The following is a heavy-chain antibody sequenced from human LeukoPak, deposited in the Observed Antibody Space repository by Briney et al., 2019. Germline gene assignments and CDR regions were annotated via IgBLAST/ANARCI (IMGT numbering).Heavy chain of an antibody. CDR3: IREFRSADP. J-gene: IGHJ5*02. CDR1: GFTFSNYW. V-gene: IGHV3-74*01. CDR2: IYVDGRAT. Sequence: PGGSLRLSCVASGFTFSNYWMHWVRRAPGKGLVWGSRIYVDGRATDYADSVKGRFTISRDNAKNTVYLEMNSLSAEDTATYYCIREFRSADPGGQGPLVTVS.